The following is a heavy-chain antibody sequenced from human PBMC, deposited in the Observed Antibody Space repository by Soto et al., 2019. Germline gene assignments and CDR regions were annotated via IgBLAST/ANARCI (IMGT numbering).Heavy chain of an antibody. J-gene: IGHJ4*02. CDR1: GFTFTTYG. Sequence: QVEVVEGGGGVVQPGRSLRISCAASGFTFTTYGMHWVRQAPGKGLEWVAHIWYDGSNKYYADSVKGRFTISRDNSKGRVFLQMNSLRAEDTAVYYCARDGSMILTEWGQGTLVTVSS. V-gene: IGHV3-33*01. D-gene: IGHD3-22*01. CDR2: IWYDGSNK. CDR3: ARDGSMILTE.